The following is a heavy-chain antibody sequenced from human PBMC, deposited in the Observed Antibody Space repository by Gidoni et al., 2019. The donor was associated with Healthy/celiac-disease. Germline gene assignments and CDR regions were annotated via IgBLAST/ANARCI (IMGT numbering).Heavy chain of an antibody. CDR3: ASLDEAVAGALDY. Sequence: QVQLVESGGGLVKPGGSLRLSCAASGFTFSDYYMSWIRQAPGKGLEWVSYISSSSSYTNYADSVKGRFTISRDNAKNSLYLQMNSLRAEDTAVYYCASLDEAVAGALDYWGQGTLVTVSS. CDR2: ISSSSSYT. D-gene: IGHD6-19*01. J-gene: IGHJ4*02. CDR1: GFTFSDYY. V-gene: IGHV3-11*06.